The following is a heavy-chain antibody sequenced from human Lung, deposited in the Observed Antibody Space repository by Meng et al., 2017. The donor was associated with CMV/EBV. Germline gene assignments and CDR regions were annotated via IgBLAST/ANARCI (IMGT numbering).Heavy chain of an antibody. CDR1: GFPFRSYA. V-gene: IGHV3-23*01. CDR2: ISGSVGNT. D-gene: IGHD5-18*01. CDR3: AREEAMVGYYTNWFDA. Sequence: SCAASGFPFRSYAMSWVRQAPGKGLEWVSSISGSVGNTYYADSVKGRFTISRDNSGDTLYMQMSSLRAEDTAVYYCAREEAMVGYYTNWFDAWGKGAXVTVSS. J-gene: IGHJ5*02.